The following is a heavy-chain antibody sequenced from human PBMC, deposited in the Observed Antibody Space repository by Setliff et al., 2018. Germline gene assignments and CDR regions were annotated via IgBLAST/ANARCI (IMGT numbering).Heavy chain of an antibody. CDR2: IYYGGST. Sequence: SETLSLTCAVYGGSFSDYYWSWIRQAPGKGLEWIGYIYYGGSTNYNPSLNSRVAISVDTSENQFSLRLNSVTAADTAVYYCAKDVSPPGTNGWHPDVLDIWGQGTMVTVS. CDR3: AKDVSPPGTNGWHPDVLDI. J-gene: IGHJ3*02. D-gene: IGHD6-19*01. CDR1: GGSFSDYY. V-gene: IGHV4-59*01.